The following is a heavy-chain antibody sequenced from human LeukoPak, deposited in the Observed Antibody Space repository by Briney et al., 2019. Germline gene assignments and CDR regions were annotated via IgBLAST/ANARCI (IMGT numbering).Heavy chain of an antibody. J-gene: IGHJ4*02. CDR1: GFTFSSYA. V-gene: IGHV3-64*01. CDR3: ARVRGSYFFDF. CDR2: ISSNGGST. D-gene: IGHD1-26*01. Sequence: GGSLRLSCAASGFTFSSYAMYWVRQAPGKGLEYVSSISSNGGSTDYANSVKGRFTISRDNSKNTLSLQMGSLRPADMAVYYCARVRGSYFFDFWGQGTLVTVSS.